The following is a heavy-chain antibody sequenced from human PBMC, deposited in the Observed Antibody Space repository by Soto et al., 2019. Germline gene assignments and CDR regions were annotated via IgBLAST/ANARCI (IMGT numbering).Heavy chain of an antibody. J-gene: IGHJ5*02. Sequence: QVQLQESGPGLVKPSQTLSLTCTVSGGSISSGGYYWSWIRQHPGKGLEWIGYIYYSGSTYYNPSLKSRVTISVDTSKNQCSLKLSSVTAADTAVYYCARVDSGSYYNVNWFDPWGQGTLVTVSS. CDR1: GGSISSGGYY. CDR3: ARVDSGSYYNVNWFDP. V-gene: IGHV4-31*03. CDR2: IYYSGST. D-gene: IGHD3-10*01.